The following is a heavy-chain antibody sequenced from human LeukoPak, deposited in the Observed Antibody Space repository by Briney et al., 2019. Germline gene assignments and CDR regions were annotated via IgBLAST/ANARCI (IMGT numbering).Heavy chain of an antibody. V-gene: IGHV3-23*01. CDR1: GFTFSNYA. J-gene: IGHJ4*02. CDR3: ARGYYYDSSGYYY. Sequence: GGSLRLSCAASGFTFSNYALSWVRQAPGKGLEWISAVSRSGDSTFYADSVKGRFTVSRDTSRNTLYLQMISLRVEDTAVYYCARGYYYDSSGYYYWGQGTLVTVSS. CDR2: VSRSGDST. D-gene: IGHD3-22*01.